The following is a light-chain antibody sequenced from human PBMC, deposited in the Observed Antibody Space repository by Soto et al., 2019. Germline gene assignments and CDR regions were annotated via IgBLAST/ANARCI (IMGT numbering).Light chain of an antibody. CDR3: NSYTSRSTHV. J-gene: IGLJ1*01. CDR2: EVG. CDR1: SSDVGGHNH. V-gene: IGLV2-14*01. Sequence: QSALTQPASVSGSPGQSSTISCTGSSSDVGGHNHVSWYQQHPGKAPKLIIYEVGNRPSGVSNRFSGSKSGNTASLTISGFQAEDEADYYCNSYTSRSTHVFGTGTKLTVL.